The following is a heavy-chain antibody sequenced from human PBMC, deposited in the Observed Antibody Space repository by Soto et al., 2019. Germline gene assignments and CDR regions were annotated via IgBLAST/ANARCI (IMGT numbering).Heavy chain of an antibody. CDR3: AKDTYYYDSSGYGYYYYGMDV. V-gene: IGHV3-30*18. Sequence: QVQLVESGGGVVQPGRSLRLSCAASGFTFSSYGMHWVRQAPGKGLEWVAVISYDGSNKYYADSVKGRFTISRDNSKNTLYLQMNSLRAEDTAVYYCAKDTYYYDSSGYGYYYYGMDVW. D-gene: IGHD3-22*01. CDR2: ISYDGSNK. CDR1: GFTFSSYG. J-gene: IGHJ6*01.